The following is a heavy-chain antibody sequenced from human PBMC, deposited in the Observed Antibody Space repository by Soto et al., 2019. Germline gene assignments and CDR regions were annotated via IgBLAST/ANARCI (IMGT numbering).Heavy chain of an antibody. CDR3: AKQVRDGTSSPCYFEY. V-gene: IGHV3-23*01. D-gene: IGHD6-6*01. Sequence: PGGSLRLSCAGSGFTFSNYAMSWVRQAPGKGLEWVSAISSAVNTYYADSVKGRLTISRDNSKNTLSLQMNSLRAEDTAVYYCAKQVRDGTSSPCYFEYWGQGTLVTVSS. CDR2: ISSAVNT. CDR1: GFTFSNYA. J-gene: IGHJ4*02.